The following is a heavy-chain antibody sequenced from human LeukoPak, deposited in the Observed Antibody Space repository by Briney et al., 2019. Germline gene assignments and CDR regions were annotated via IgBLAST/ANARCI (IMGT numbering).Heavy chain of an antibody. V-gene: IGHV4-39*07. Sequence: SETLSLTCTISGGSISSNSYYWSWIRQPPGKGLEWIGEINHSGSTNYNPSLKSRVTISVDTSKNQFSLKLSSVTAADTAVYYCARLRRPPRAAKGHYYYYMDVWGKGTTVTVSS. J-gene: IGHJ6*03. D-gene: IGHD2-15*01. CDR1: GGSISSNSYY. CDR2: INHSGST. CDR3: ARLRRPPRAAKGHYYYYMDV.